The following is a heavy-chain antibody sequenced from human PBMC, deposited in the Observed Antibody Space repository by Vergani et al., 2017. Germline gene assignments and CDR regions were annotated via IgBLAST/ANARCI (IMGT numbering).Heavy chain of an antibody. D-gene: IGHD3-22*01. V-gene: IGHV3-23*04. CDR2: ISDNGGTT. Sequence: VQLVESGGGLVQPGGSLRLSCAASGFTFSSYAMSWVRQAPGKGLEWVSGISDNGGTTYYADSVKGRFTISRDNSKNTLYVQMNSLRAEDTAVYYCAKTHYYDSSAYVDYWGQGTLVTVSS. CDR3: AKTHYYDSSAYVDY. CDR1: GFTFSSYA. J-gene: IGHJ4*02.